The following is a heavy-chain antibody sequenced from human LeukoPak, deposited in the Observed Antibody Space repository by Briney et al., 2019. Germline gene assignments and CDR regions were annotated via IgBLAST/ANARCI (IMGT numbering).Heavy chain of an antibody. CDR3: ARGWYSSSRNWFGP. Sequence: PSETLSLTCAVYGGSFSGYYWSWIRQPPGKGLEWIGEINHSGSTNYNPSLKSRVTISVDTSKNQFSLKLSSVTAADTAVYYCARGWYSSSRNWFGPWGQGTLVTVSS. CDR1: GGSFSGYY. D-gene: IGHD6-13*01. CDR2: INHSGST. J-gene: IGHJ5*02. V-gene: IGHV4-34*01.